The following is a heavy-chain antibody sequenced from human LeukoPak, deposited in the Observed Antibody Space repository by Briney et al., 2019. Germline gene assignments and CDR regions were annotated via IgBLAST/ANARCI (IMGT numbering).Heavy chain of an antibody. CDR1: GYTFTSYG. Sequence: GASVKVSCKASGYTFTSYGISWVRQAPGQGLEWMGWISAYNGNTNYAQKLQGRVTMTTDTSTSTVYMELRSLRSDDTAVYYCAVNWGSYRYQSDYWGQGTLVTVSS. V-gene: IGHV1-18*01. CDR2: ISAYNGNT. J-gene: IGHJ4*02. D-gene: IGHD3-16*02. CDR3: AVNWGSYRYQSDY.